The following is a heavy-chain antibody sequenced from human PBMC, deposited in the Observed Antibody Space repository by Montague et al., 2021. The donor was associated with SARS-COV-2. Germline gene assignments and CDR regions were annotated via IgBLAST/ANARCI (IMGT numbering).Heavy chain of an antibody. CDR3: ASASCGGDCYVFDI. CDR1: GGSISNGDYF. J-gene: IGHJ3*02. D-gene: IGHD2-21*02. Sequence: TLSLTCTVSGGSISNGDYFWNWIRQLPGKGLGWIGYIYNSGATYYNPSLKSRVAISVDTSKNHFSLNLNSLTAADTAIYYCASASCGGDCYVFDIWGRGTMVTVSS. V-gene: IGHV4-31*03. CDR2: IYNSGAT.